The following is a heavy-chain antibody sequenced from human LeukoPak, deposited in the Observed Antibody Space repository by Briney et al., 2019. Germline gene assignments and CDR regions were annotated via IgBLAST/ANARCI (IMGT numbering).Heavy chain of an antibody. CDR3: ARDLGYYDILTGYYYGMDV. CDR2: IYYSGST. V-gene: IGHV4-61*01. CDR1: GGSVSSGSYY. Sequence: SETLSLTCTVSGGSVSSGSYYWSWIRQPPGKGLEWIGYIYYSGSTNYNPSLKSRVTISVDTSKNQFSLKLSSVTAADTAVYYCARDLGYYDILTGYYYGMDVWGQGTTVTVSS. D-gene: IGHD3-9*01. J-gene: IGHJ6*02.